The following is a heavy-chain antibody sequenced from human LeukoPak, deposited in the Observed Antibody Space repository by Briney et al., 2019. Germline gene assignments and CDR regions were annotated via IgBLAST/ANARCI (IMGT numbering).Heavy chain of an antibody. CDR2: IRSKAHGGTT. Sequence: GGSLRLSCTASGFTFGDYAMSWVRQAPGKGLEWVGFIRSKAHGGTTEHAASVKGRFTISRDDSKSIAYLQMNSLKTEDTAVYYCTRDFVHYYDSSGYYPPPFDYWGQGTLVTVSS. CDR3: TRDFVHYYDSSGYYPPPFDY. J-gene: IGHJ4*02. V-gene: IGHV3-49*04. CDR1: GFTFGDYA. D-gene: IGHD3-22*01.